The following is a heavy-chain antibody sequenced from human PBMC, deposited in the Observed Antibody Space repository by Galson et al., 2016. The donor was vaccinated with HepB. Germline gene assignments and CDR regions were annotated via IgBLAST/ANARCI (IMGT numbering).Heavy chain of an antibody. Sequence: SVKVSCKASTYTSDTYGISWVRQAPGQGLEWMGWVGIYNGYTNYAQKIQGRVTMTTDTATNTVYMELRSLRPDDTAVYYCARGGIYCTGGGCYGLDSWGQGTLVSVSS. CDR2: VGIYNGYT. D-gene: IGHD2-15*01. CDR1: TYTSDTYG. CDR3: ARGGIYCTGGGCYGLDS. J-gene: IGHJ4*02. V-gene: IGHV1-18*01.